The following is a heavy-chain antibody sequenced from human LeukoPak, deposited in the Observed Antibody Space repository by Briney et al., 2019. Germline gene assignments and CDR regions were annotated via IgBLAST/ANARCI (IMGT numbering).Heavy chain of an antibody. CDR2: IYYSGST. D-gene: IGHD6-13*01. Sequence: SETLSLTCTVSGGSISSSSYYWGWIRQPPGKGLEWIGSIYYSGSTYYNPSLKSRVTISVDTSKNQFSLKLSSVTAADTAVYYCARQRGIIESVQHWGQGTLVTVSS. J-gene: IGHJ1*01. V-gene: IGHV4-39*01. CDR1: GGSISSSSYY. CDR3: ARQRGIIESVQH.